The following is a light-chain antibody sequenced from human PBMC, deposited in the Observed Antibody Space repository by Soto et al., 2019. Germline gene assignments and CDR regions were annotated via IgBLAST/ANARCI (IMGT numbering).Light chain of an antibody. CDR2: NAF. CDR1: QNIDTY. V-gene: IGKV1-39*01. CDR3: HQPYILPRT. J-gene: IGKJ1*01. Sequence: DIQMTQSPSSLSASVGDRVTITCRTSQNIDTYLKWYQQKPGKAPRLLIYNAFILHSGVPSKFSGSGSGTDFTLTISRLQPEGLATYYWHQPYILPRTFGQWARVEI.